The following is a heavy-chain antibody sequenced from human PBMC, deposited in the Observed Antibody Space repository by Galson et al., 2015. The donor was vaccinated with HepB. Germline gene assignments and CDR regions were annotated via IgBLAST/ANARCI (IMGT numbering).Heavy chain of an antibody. CDR3: ASSIAAAGSPYWYFDL. Sequence: SETLSLTCAVYGGSFSGYYWSWIRQPPGKGLEWIGEINHSGSTNYNPSLKSRVTISVDTSKNQFSLKLSSVTAADTAVYYCASSIAAAGSPYWYFDLWGRGTLVTVSS. D-gene: IGHD6-13*01. V-gene: IGHV4-34*01. J-gene: IGHJ2*01. CDR2: INHSGST. CDR1: GGSFSGYY.